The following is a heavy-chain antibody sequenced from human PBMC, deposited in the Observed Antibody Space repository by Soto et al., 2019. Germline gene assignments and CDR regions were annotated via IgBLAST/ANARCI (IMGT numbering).Heavy chain of an antibody. CDR2: TNHSGST. CDR1: GGSFSGYY. CDR3: ARGQLLPNNWFDP. V-gene: IGHV4-34*01. Sequence: SETLSLTCAVYGGSFSGYYWSWIRQPPGKGLEWIGETNHSGSTNYNPSLKSRVTISVDTSKNQFSLKLSSVTAADTAVYYCARGQLLPNNWFDPWGQGTLVTVSS. D-gene: IGHD6-6*01. J-gene: IGHJ5*02.